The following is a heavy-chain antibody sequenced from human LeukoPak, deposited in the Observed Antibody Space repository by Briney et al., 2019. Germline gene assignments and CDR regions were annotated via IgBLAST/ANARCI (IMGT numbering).Heavy chain of an antibody. CDR1: GYSIISDYF. D-gene: IGHD2-15*01. V-gene: IGHV4-38-2*02. Sequence: SETLSLTCIVSGYSIISDYFWGWVRQPPGKGPEWIGSIFHSGSVYYNPSLKSRVTLSVDPSKNRFSLKLTSVTAADTAIYYCTRVVASTSIDSWGQGTLVTVSS. CDR2: IFHSGSV. J-gene: IGHJ4*02. CDR3: TRVVASTSIDS.